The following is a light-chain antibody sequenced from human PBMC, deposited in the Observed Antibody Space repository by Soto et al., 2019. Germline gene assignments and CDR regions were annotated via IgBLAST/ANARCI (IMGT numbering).Light chain of an antibody. J-gene: IGLJ3*02. Sequence: QSVLTQPRSASGSPGQSVTISCTGTSSDVGGYNYVSWYQQHPGKAPKLLIYEVSKRPSGVPDRFSGSKSGNTASLTVSGLQAADEADYYCNSYAGSYNWVFGGGTKLTVL. CDR3: NSYAGSYNWV. CDR1: SSDVGGYNY. CDR2: EVS. V-gene: IGLV2-8*01.